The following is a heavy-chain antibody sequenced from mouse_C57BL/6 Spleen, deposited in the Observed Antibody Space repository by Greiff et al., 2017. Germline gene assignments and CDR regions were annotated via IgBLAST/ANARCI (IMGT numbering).Heavy chain of an antibody. CDR1: GYAFSSSW. D-gene: IGHD2-5*01. CDR2: IYPGDGDT. Sequence: VKLMESGPELVKPGASVKISCKASGYAFSSSWMNWVKQRPGKGLEWIGRIYPGDGDTNYNGKFKGKATLTADKSSSTAYMQLSSLTSEDSAVYFCARDYYSNSNFDVWGTGTTVTVSS. CDR3: ARDYYSNSNFDV. V-gene: IGHV1-82*01. J-gene: IGHJ1*03.